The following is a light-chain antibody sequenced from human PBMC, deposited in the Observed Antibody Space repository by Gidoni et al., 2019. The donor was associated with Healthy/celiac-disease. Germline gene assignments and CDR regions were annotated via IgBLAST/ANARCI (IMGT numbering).Light chain of an antibody. CDR2: QDS. J-gene: IGLJ2*01. CDR1: KWGDKY. CDR3: QAWDSSTAV. V-gene: IGLV3-1*01. Sequence: SYELTQPPSVSVSPGQTASSTCSGDKWGDKYACWYQQKPGQSPVLVIYQDSKRPAGIPERFSGSNSGNTATLTISGTQAMDEDDYYCQAWDSSTAVFGGGTKLTVL.